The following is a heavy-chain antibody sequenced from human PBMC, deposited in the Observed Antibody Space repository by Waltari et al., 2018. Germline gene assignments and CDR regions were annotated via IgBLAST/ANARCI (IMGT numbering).Heavy chain of an antibody. CDR1: GGSIISGSFY. V-gene: IGHV4-61*09. J-gene: IGHJ4*02. CDR3: AREGGFSYRSEH. D-gene: IGHD3-10*01. CDR2: IYTSGST. Sequence: QVQLHESGPGLVKPSQTLSLTCTFSGGSIISGSFYWNWIRQPAGKGLEWIGFIYTSGSTNYNPSLKSRVTISADTSKNQFSLKLTSVTAADTAVYYCAREGGFSYRSEHWGQGALVTVAS.